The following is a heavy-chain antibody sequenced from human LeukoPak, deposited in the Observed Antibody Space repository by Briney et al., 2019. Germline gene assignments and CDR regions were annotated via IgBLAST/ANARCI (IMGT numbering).Heavy chain of an antibody. Sequence: GGSLRLSCAASGFTFSNYAMIWVRQAPGKGLEWVSTISGSGTPTYFADSVKGRFTISRDNSKNTLFLQMNSLNVEDTAVYYCARGLYYDGSGYYYHDYWGQGTLVTVSS. CDR1: GFTFSNYA. CDR3: ARGLYYDGSGYYYHDY. J-gene: IGHJ4*02. V-gene: IGHV3-23*01. CDR2: ISGSGTPT. D-gene: IGHD3-22*01.